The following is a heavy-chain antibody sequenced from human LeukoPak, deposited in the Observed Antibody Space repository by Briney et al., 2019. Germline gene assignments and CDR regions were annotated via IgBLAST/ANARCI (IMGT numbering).Heavy chain of an antibody. Sequence: SVTVSCKASGGTFSSYAISWVRQAPGQGLEWMGGIIPIFGTANYAQKFQGRVTITADESTSTAYMELSSLRSEDTAVYYCARAVAGISTDYFDYWGQGTLVTVSS. CDR2: IIPIFGTA. CDR1: GGTFSSYA. CDR3: ARAVAGISTDYFDY. J-gene: IGHJ4*02. D-gene: IGHD6-19*01. V-gene: IGHV1-69*13.